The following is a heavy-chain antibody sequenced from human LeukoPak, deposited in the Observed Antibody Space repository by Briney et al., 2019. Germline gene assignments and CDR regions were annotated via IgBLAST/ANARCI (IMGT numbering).Heavy chain of an antibody. CDR1: GGSISSYY. D-gene: IGHD1-20*01. CDR2: IYGSGST. Sequence: SETLSLTCTVSGGSISSYYWSWIRQPPGKGLEWIGHIYGSGSTNYNPSLKSRVTLSVDTSKNQFSLKLSSVTAADTAVYYCAREGISGTHLNWFDPWGQGTLVTVSS. V-gene: IGHV4-59*01. CDR3: AREGISGTHLNWFDP. J-gene: IGHJ5*02.